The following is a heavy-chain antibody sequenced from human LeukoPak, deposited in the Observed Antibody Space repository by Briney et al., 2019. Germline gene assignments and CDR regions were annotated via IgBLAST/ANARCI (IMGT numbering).Heavy chain of an antibody. V-gene: IGHV1-18*01. CDR3: ARDESEVTTFDY. Sequence: ASVKVSCKASGYTFTTYDISWVRQAPGQGLEWMGWISVYNGNTNYAQNLQGRVTMTTDTSTSTAYMELRSLTSDDTAVYYCARDESEVTTFDYWGQGTLVIVSS. D-gene: IGHD4-17*01. J-gene: IGHJ4*02. CDR1: GYTFTTYD. CDR2: ISVYNGNT.